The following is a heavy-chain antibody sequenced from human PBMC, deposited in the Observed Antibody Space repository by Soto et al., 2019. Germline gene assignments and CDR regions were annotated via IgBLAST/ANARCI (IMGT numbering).Heavy chain of an antibody. D-gene: IGHD6-19*01. Sequence: GGSLRLSCAASGFTFSSYGMHWVRQAPGKGLEWVAVISYDGSNKYYADSVKGRFTISRDNSKNTLYLQMNSLRAEDTAVYYCANFPPMYSSGRNWFDPWGQGTLVTVSS. V-gene: IGHV3-30*18. J-gene: IGHJ5*02. CDR3: ANFPPMYSSGRNWFDP. CDR2: ISYDGSNK. CDR1: GFTFSSYG.